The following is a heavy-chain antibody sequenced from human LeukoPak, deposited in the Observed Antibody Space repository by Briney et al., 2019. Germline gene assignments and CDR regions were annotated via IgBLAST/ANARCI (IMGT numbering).Heavy chain of an antibody. CDR3: ARSMDWDTAMVTYYFDY. V-gene: IGHV1-69*01. D-gene: IGHD5-18*01. CDR2: IIPIFGTA. J-gene: IGHJ4*02. CDR1: GGTFSSYA. Sequence: GASVKVSCKASGGTFSSYAISWVRQAPGQGLEWMGGIIPIFGTANYAQKFQGRVTITADESTSTAYMELSSLRSEDTAVYYCARSMDWDTAMVTYYFDYWGQGTLVTVSS.